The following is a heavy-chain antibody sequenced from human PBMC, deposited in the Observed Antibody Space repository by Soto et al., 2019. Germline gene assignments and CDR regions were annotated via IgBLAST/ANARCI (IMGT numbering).Heavy chain of an antibody. CDR2: NYNSGST. CDR3: ARGPSGDKVDY. J-gene: IGHJ4*02. CDR1: GGSINNNGYF. V-gene: IGHV4-30-4*01. D-gene: IGHD1-26*01. Sequence: QVQLQESGPGVVEPSQTLSLTCTVSGGSINNNGYFWSWIRQPPGIGLEWIGHNYNSGSTYSNPALKTRLPISGDTSKNQFSLTRSSVTAADTAGYYCARGPSGDKVDYWGQGTLVTVSS.